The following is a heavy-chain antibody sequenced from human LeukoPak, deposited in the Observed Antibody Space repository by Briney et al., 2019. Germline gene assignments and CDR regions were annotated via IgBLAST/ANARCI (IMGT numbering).Heavy chain of an antibody. J-gene: IGHJ4*02. CDR2: IYPGDSDT. D-gene: IGHD6-13*01. V-gene: IGHV5-51*01. CDR1: GYSFSIYW. CDR3: ARRLAATGSYYFDY. Sequence: GESLKISCKGSGYSFSIYWIGWVRQMPGKGLEWMGIIYPGDSDTTYSPSFQGQVTISADKSINTAYLQWSSLKASDTAMYYCARRLAATGSYYFDYWGQGTLVTVSS.